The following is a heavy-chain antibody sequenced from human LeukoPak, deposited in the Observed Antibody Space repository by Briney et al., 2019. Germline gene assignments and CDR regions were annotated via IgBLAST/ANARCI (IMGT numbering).Heavy chain of an antibody. D-gene: IGHD1-26*01. Sequence: GGSLRLSCAASGFTVSSNYMSWVRQAPGKGLEWVSVIYSGGSTYYADSVKGRFTISRDNSKNTLDLQMTGLRAEDTAVYYCARERGRGRDSPWFDNWGQGTLVTVSS. CDR3: ARERGRGRDSPWFDN. J-gene: IGHJ4*02. V-gene: IGHV3-53*01. CDR2: IYSGGST. CDR1: GFTVSSNY.